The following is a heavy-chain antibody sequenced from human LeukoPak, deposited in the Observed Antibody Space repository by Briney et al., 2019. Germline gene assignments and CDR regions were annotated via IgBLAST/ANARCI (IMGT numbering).Heavy chain of an antibody. J-gene: IGHJ4*02. D-gene: IGHD3-22*01. Sequence: SETLSLTCTVSGGSVSSSNSYWNWIRQPPGKGLEWIGCIYYNGSTYYNPSLRSRLTMSLDTSENQFSLKLSSVTAADTAVYYCARQTFYDSSGYFWFVGDYFDYWGQGTLVTVSS. V-gene: IGHV4-39*01. CDR3: ARQTFYDSSGYFWFVGDYFDY. CDR1: GGSVSSSNSY. CDR2: IYYNGST.